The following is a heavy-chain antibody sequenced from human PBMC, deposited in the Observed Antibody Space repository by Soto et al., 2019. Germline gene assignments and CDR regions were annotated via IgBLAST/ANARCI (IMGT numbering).Heavy chain of an antibody. D-gene: IGHD3-3*01. CDR1: GFTFSSYW. Sequence: EVQLVESGGGLVQPGGSLRLSCAASGFTFSSYWMSWVRQAPGKGLEWVANIKQDGSEKYYVDSVKGRFTISRDNAKNSLYLQMNSLRAEDTAVYYCARDRYYDFWSGYFIGGQLHYYYYMDVWGKGTTVTVSS. CDR2: IKQDGSEK. V-gene: IGHV3-7*01. CDR3: ARDRYYDFWSGYFIGGQLHYYYYMDV. J-gene: IGHJ6*03.